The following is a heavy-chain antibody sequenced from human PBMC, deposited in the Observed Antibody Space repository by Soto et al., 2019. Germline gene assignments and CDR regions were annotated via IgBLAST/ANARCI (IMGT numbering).Heavy chain of an antibody. J-gene: IGHJ4*02. D-gene: IGHD1-20*01. CDR2: IKSKTDGGTT. V-gene: IGHV3-15*01. Sequence: XGSLRLSCAASGFTFSNAWMSWVRQAPGKGLEWVGRIKSKTDGGTTDYAAPVKGRFTISRDDSKNTLYLQMNSLKTEDTAVYYCTTDPHPLNWNYIDSWGQGTLVTVSS. CDR1: GFTFSNAW. CDR3: TTDPHPLNWNYIDS.